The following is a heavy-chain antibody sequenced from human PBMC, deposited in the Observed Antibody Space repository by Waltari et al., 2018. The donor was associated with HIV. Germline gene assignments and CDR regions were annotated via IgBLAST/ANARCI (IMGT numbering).Heavy chain of an antibody. V-gene: IGHV4-61*02. CDR1: GGSISSGTYS. CDR3: ARGPHLQIHYGMDV. CDR2: IYTSGST. Sequence: QVQLQESGPGLVKPSQTLSLPCTVSGGSISSGTYSRSWIRQPAGKGLEWIGRIYTSGSTNYNPSLKSRVTISVDTSKNQLSLKLSSVTAADTAVYYCARGPHLQIHYGMDVWGQGTTVTVSS. J-gene: IGHJ6*02.